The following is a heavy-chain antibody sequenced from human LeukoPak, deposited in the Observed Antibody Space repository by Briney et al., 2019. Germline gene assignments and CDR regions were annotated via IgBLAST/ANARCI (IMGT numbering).Heavy chain of an antibody. CDR1: GYTFTGYY. Sequence: GASVKVSCKASGYTFTGYYMHWVRQAPGQGLEWMGWISAHNGDTNYAQNFQDRVTMTTDTSTTTTYMELRSLRSDDTAVYYCARTPTANIVLVKADFFEVWGQGTLVTVSS. D-gene: IGHD2-8*02. J-gene: IGHJ4*02. V-gene: IGHV1-18*04. CDR3: ARTPTANIVLVKADFFEV. CDR2: ISAHNGDT.